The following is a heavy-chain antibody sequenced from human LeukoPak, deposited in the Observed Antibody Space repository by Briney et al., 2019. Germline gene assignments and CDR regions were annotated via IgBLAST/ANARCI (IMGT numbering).Heavy chain of an antibody. V-gene: IGHV3-23*01. Sequence: GGSLRLSSAASGFTFSDYAMSWVRQAPGKGLEWVAAISGTGGDTYYADSVKGRFTLSRDSSKDTVYLQMNSLRTEDTAVYYCAKLRSISWYASCDYWGQGTLVTVSS. CDR1: GFTFSDYA. CDR3: AKLRSISWYASCDY. D-gene: IGHD2-2*01. CDR2: ISGTGGDT. J-gene: IGHJ4*02.